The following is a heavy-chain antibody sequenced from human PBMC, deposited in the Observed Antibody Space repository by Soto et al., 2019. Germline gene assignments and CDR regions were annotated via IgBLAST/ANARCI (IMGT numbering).Heavy chain of an antibody. V-gene: IGHV4-30-4*01. D-gene: IGHD3-9*01. Sequence: QVQLQESGPGLVKPSQTLSLTCTVSGASISSADYFWSWIRQPPGQGLEWIGYIYYSGNIFYNPYLESRVTISVDTSKNQFALKLTSVTAADTTVYYCARQRTVYFDRPGDWLDPWGQGTLVTVSS. CDR3: ARQRTVYFDRPGDWLDP. J-gene: IGHJ5*02. CDR1: GASISSADYF. CDR2: IYYSGNI.